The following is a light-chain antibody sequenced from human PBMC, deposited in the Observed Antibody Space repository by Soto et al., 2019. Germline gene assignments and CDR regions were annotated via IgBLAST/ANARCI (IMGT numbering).Light chain of an antibody. Sequence: QSALTQPASVSGSPGQSITISCTGTSSDIGGYNYVSWYQQHPGKVPKLIIYDVSNRPSGVSNRFSGSKSGNAASLTISGLQAEDEADDYCSSYTSTSTLYVFGTGTKLTVL. CDR2: DVS. CDR1: SSDIGGYNY. J-gene: IGLJ1*01. CDR3: SSYTSTSTLYV. V-gene: IGLV2-14*03.